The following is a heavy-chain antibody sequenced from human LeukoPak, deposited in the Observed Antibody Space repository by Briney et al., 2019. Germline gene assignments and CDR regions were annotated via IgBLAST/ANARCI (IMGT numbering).Heavy chain of an antibody. Sequence: GGSLRLSCVASGFIFRDYTMNWVRQTPGKGLEWVSAINKGGSYMAYADSVKGRFTISRDNAKNSLYLQMNSLRAEDTAVYYCASGLELDYWGQGTLVTVSS. V-gene: IGHV3-21*04. CDR1: GFIFRDYT. J-gene: IGHJ4*02. CDR2: INKGGSYM. CDR3: ASGLELDY.